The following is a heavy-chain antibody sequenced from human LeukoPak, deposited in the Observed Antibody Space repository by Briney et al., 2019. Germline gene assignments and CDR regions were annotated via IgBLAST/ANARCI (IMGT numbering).Heavy chain of an antibody. CDR1: GGSISDYY. D-gene: IGHD7-27*01. CDR2: FSNSETN. V-gene: IGHV4-59*12. J-gene: IGHJ4*02. Sequence: SETLSLTCTVSGGSISDYYWSWIRQPPGKGLEWIGYFSNSETNNYNPSLKGRVTMSVDTSKNQFSLKLSSVTAADTAVYYCARGSNWGDYWGQGTLVTVSS. CDR3: ARGSNWGDY.